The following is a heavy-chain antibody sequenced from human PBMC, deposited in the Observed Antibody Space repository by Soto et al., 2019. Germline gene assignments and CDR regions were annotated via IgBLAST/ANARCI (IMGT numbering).Heavy chain of an antibody. CDR2: IIPMFRSS. CDR3: AKEVGFQQHLFVFDL. J-gene: IGHJ4*02. CDR1: GGTFTDYA. D-gene: IGHD3-10*02. Sequence: QVQLVQSGAEAKKPGSSVKVSCKASGGTFTDYAFSWVRQAPGQGLEWMGGIIPMFRSSNFAQKFQDRLTIFADASASTAYMELSSLRSDDTAIYYGAKEVGFQQHLFVFDLWGQGTLVTVSS. V-gene: IGHV1-69*01.